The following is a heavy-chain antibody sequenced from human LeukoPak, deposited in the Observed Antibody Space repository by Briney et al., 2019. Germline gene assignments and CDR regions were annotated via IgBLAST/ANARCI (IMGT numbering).Heavy chain of an antibody. CDR2: IRYDGSNK. D-gene: IGHD6-13*01. Sequence: GGSLRLSCAASGFTFSSYGMHWVRQAPGKGLEWVAFIRYDGSNKYYADSVKGRFTVFRDNSKNTLYLQMNSLRAEDTAVYYCAKSTAVTNYFDYWGQGTLVTVSS. CDR3: AKSTAVTNYFDY. J-gene: IGHJ4*02. V-gene: IGHV3-30*02. CDR1: GFTFSSYG.